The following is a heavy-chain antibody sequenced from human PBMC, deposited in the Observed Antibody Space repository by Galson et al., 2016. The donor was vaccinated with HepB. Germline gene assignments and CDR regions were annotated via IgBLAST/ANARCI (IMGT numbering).Heavy chain of an antibody. J-gene: IGHJ4*02. Sequence: SETLSLTCTVSGGSMSSSYWSWIRQPPGKGLEWIGYIYYSGSTKYNPSLKSRATISVDRSENQFSLKLSSVTAADTAVYYCARGLGGYFDYWGQGTLVTVSS. CDR3: ARGLGGYFDY. V-gene: IGHV4-59*01. CDR1: GGSMSSSY. CDR2: IYYSGST.